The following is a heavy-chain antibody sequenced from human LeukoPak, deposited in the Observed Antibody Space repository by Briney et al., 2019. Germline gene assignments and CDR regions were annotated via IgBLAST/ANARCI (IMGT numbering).Heavy chain of an antibody. D-gene: IGHD3-3*02. CDR3: ARGTIISYYFDY. V-gene: IGHV4-31*03. CDR2: IYYSGST. CDR1: GGSVSSGSYY. Sequence: PSETLSLTCTVSGGSVSSGSYYWSWIRQHPGKGLEWIGYIYYSGSTYYNPSLKSRVTISVDTSKNQFSLKLSSVTAADTAVYYCARGTIISYYFDYWGQGTLVTVSS. J-gene: IGHJ4*02.